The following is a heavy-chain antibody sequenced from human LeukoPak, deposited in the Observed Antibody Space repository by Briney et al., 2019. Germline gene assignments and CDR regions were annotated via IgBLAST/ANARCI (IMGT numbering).Heavy chain of an antibody. CDR3: ARRGGWFDP. D-gene: IGHD3-10*01. Sequence: SETLSLTCTVSGGSISSYYWSWIRQPPGKGLEWIGYIYTSGSTNYNPSLKSRVTISVDTSKNQFSLKLGSVTAADTAVYYCARRGGWFDPWGQGTLVTVSS. J-gene: IGHJ5*02. V-gene: IGHV4-4*09. CDR1: GGSISSYY. CDR2: IYTSGST.